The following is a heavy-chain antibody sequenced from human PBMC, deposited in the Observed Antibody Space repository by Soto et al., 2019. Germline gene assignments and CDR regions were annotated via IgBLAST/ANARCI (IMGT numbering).Heavy chain of an antibody. J-gene: IGHJ3*01. D-gene: IGHD1-26*01. CDR2: IHPSGQPI. CDR3: ARRARR. CDR1: GFTFSSSE. V-gene: IGHV3-48*03. Sequence: EVQLVESGGGLVQPGGSLRLSCAVSGFTFSSSEMYWVRQAPGKGLEWISYIHPSGQPIFYADSVKGRFTISRDNANNSLFLQVNSLRAEDTAVYYCARRARRWGQGTMVCVSS.